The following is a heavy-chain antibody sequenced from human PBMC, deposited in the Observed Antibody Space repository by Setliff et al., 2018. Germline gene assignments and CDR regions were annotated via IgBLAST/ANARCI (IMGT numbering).Heavy chain of an antibody. D-gene: IGHD6-6*01. CDR3: ARGRNIEARLLDS. CDR1: GGSFTYYY. Sequence: PSETLSLTCAASGGSFTYYYWTWIRQPPGKGLEWIGEINHSGSTNYNPSLKSRVTISIDTSKNQFSLNLRSGTAADTAVYYCARGRNIEARLLDSWGQGNLVTVSS. CDR2: INHSGST. J-gene: IGHJ4*02. V-gene: IGHV4-34*01.